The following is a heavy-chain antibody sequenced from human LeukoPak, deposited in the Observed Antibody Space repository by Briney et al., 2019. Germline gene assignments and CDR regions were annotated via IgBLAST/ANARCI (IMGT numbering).Heavy chain of an antibody. V-gene: IGHV3-9*01. Sequence: GGSLRLSCAASGFTFDDYAMHWVRQAPGKGLEWVSGIRWNSGSIGYADSVKGRFTISRDNAKNSLYLQMNSLRAEDTALYYCAKDSGSGYSSGWLTFDPWGQGTLVTVSS. CDR1: GFTFDDYA. CDR3: AKDSGSGYSSGWLTFDP. J-gene: IGHJ5*02. D-gene: IGHD6-19*01. CDR2: IRWNSGSI.